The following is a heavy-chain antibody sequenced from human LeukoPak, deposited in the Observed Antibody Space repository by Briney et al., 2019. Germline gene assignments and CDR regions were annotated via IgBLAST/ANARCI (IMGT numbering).Heavy chain of an antibody. CDR3: ARGYYFKARSNAFDI. CDR2: IIPIFGIA. V-gene: IGHV1-69*04. D-gene: IGHD3-22*01. Sequence: ASVKVSCKASGGTFSSYAISWVRQAPGQGLEWMGRIIPIFGIANYAQKFQGRVTITADKSTSTAYMELSSLRSEDTAVYYCARGYYFKARSNAFDIWGQGTMVTVSS. CDR1: GGTFSSYA. J-gene: IGHJ3*02.